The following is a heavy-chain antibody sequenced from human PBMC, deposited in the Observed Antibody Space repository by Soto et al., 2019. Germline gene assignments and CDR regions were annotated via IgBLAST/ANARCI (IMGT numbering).Heavy chain of an antibody. J-gene: IGHJ4*02. CDR3: ARRGRSGYRLIDY. Sequence: SETLSLTCAVYGGSFSDYYWSWIRQPPGKGLEWIGEINHSGITNYSPSLKSRVTMSVDTSQNQFSLKLSSVTAADTAVYYCARRGRSGYRLIDYWGQGTLVTVSS. CDR2: INHSGIT. V-gene: IGHV4-34*01. D-gene: IGHD3-22*01. CDR1: GGSFSDYY.